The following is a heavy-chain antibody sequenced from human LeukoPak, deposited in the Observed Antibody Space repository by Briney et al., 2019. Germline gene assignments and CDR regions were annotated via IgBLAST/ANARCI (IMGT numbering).Heavy chain of an antibody. V-gene: IGHV4-30-4*01. Sequence: SQTLSLTCTVSGSSISSGDYYWSWIRQPPGKGLEWIGYIYYSGSTFYNPSLKSRVTISVDTSKNQLSLKLNSVTAADTAIYYCARAPIVVVTASAFDIWGQGTMVTVSS. CDR1: GSSISSGDYY. D-gene: IGHD2-21*02. J-gene: IGHJ3*02. CDR2: IYYSGST. CDR3: ARAPIVVVTASAFDI.